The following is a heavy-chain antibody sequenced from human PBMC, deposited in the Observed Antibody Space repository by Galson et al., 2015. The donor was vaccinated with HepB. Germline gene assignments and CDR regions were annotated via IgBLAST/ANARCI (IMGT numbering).Heavy chain of an antibody. J-gene: IGHJ5*02. V-gene: IGHV3-23*01. D-gene: IGHD2/OR15-2a*01. CDR2: ISGNGGST. Sequence: SLRLSCAASGFRFSSIAMSWVRQTPGKGLEWVSSISGNGGSTFYADSVKGRFTISRDNSKNRVYLQMNSLRAEDTAVYYCAKSHENWFDPWGQGTLVTVSS. CDR3: AKSHENWFDP. CDR1: GFRFSSIA.